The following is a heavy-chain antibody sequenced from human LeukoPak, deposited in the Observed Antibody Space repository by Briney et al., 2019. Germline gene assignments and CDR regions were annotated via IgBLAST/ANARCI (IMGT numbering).Heavy chain of an antibody. D-gene: IGHD2-15*01. CDR3: ARVTVVAATKYAFDI. Sequence: ASVKVSCKASGYTFTSYGISWVRQAPGQGLEWMGWISAYNGNTNYAQKLQGRVTMTTDTSTSTAYMELRSLRSDDTAVYYCARVTVVAATKYAFDIWGQGTMVTVSS. CDR1: GYTFTSYG. J-gene: IGHJ3*02. V-gene: IGHV1-18*01. CDR2: ISAYNGNT.